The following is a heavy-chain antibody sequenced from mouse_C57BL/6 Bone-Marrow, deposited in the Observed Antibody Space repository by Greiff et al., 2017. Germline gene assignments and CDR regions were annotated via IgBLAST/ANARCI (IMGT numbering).Heavy chain of an antibody. CDR1: GFTFSDYG. Sequence: EVHLVESGGGLVKPGGSLKLSCAASGFTFSDYGMHWVRQAPEKGLEWVAYISSGSSTIYYADTVKGRFTISRDNAKNTLFLQMTSLRSEDTAMYYCARDDGYFPPFDYWGQGTTLTVSS. D-gene: IGHD2-3*01. V-gene: IGHV5-17*01. CDR3: ARDDGYFPPFDY. J-gene: IGHJ2*01. CDR2: ISSGSSTI.